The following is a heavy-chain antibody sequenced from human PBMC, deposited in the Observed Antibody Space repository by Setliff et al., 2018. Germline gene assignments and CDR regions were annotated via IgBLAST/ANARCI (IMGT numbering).Heavy chain of an antibody. CDR3: VRSSAPQVVLAADFDF. D-gene: IGHD6-19*01. V-gene: IGHV1-18*01. CDR2: IITNTGKT. Sequence: GASVKVSCKASGYTFSTYGLHWVRQAPGQGPEWMGMIITNTGKTSYAQKFQGRVTMTTDTSTGTGYMELQSLRSDDTAVYYCVRSSAPQVVLAADFDFWGQGTQVTVSS. J-gene: IGHJ4*02. CDR1: GYTFSTYG.